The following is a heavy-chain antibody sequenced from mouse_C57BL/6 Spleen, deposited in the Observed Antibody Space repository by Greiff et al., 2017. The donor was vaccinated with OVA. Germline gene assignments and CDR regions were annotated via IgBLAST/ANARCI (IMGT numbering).Heavy chain of an antibody. CDR1: GFTFSSYA. D-gene: IGHD3-2*02. CDR2: ISDGGSYT. J-gene: IGHJ2*01. CDR3: ARDGGQLRLEYFDY. V-gene: IGHV5-4*01. Sequence: EVQLVESGGGLVKPGGSLKLSCAASGFTFSSYAMSWVRQTPEKRLEWVATISDGGSYTYYPDNVKGRFTISRDNAKNNLYLQMSHLKSEDTAMYYGARDGGQLRLEYFDYWGQGTTLTVSS.